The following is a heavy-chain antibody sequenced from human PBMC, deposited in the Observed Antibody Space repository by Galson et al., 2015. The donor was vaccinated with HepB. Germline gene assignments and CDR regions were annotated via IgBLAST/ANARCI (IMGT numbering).Heavy chain of an antibody. J-gene: IGHJ4*02. CDR2: ISARSTYI. CDR3: ARGSTGDYVFDY. D-gene: IGHD4-17*01. Sequence: SLRLSCAASGFTFSGFSMNWVRQAPGKGLEWVSFISARSTYIYYAQSVKGRFTISRDNATSSVFLEMNNLRVDDTAVYYCARGSTGDYVFDYWGQGTVVTVSS. V-gene: IGHV3-21*06. CDR1: GFTFSGFS.